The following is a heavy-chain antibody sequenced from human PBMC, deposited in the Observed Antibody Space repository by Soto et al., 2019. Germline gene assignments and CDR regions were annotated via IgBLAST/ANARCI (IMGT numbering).Heavy chain of an antibody. J-gene: IGHJ6*02. V-gene: IGHV4-4*07. D-gene: IGHD2-15*01. CDR3: VRESGGGGYCSGGSCYGMDV. CDR1: GASISGYY. Sequence: QVQLQESGPGLVKPSETLSHTCIVSGASISGYYWSWVRQPAGKGLEWIGRFYTSGSANTNYNPSLKSRVTMSVDTSKNHFSLKMTSVTAADTAVYYCVRESGGGGYCSGGSCYGMDVWGQGTTVTVSS. CDR2: FYTSGSANT.